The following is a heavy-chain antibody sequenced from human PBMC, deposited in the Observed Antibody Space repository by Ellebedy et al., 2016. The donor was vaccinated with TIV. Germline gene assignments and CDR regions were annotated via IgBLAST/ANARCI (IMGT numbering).Heavy chain of an antibody. Sequence: AASVKVSCKASGYTFTSYYMHWVRQAPGLGLEWMGIINPSGGSTSYAQKFQGRITVTRDTSPSTLYMELSSLRSEDTAVYSCARSTVRGKYYFDYWGQGTLVTVSS. V-gene: IGHV1-46*01. D-gene: IGHD3-10*01. CDR3: ARSTVRGKYYFDY. J-gene: IGHJ4*02. CDR2: INPSGGST. CDR1: GYTFTSYY.